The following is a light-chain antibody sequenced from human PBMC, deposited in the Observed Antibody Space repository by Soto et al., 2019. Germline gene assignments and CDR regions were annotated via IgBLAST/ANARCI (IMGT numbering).Light chain of an antibody. CDR1: QSIGSW. V-gene: IGKV1-5*03. Sequence: DIQMTQSPSTLSASVGDRVTITCRASQSIGSWLAWYQQKPGQAPEVLIYKASNLESGVPSRFSGSGSGTEFTLIISSLQPDDFATYYCQQYNSYPWMFGQGTKVDIK. J-gene: IGKJ1*01. CDR3: QQYNSYPWM. CDR2: KAS.